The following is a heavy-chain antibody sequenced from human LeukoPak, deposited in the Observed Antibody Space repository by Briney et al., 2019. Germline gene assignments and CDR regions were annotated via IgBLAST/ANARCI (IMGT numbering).Heavy chain of an antibody. V-gene: IGHV4-59*01. CDR3: ARVTLTGDAFDI. CDR1: RGSISSYY. CDR2: IYYSGST. D-gene: IGHD7-27*01. J-gene: IGHJ3*02. Sequence: SSETLSVTCTVSRGSISSYYWSWIRQPPGKGLEWIGYIYYSGSTNYNPSLKSRVTISVDTSKNQFSLKLSSVTAADTAVYYCARVTLTGDAFDIWGQGTMVTVSS.